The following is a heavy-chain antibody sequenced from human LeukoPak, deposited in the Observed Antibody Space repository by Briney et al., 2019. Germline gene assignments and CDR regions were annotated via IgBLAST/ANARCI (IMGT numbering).Heavy chain of an antibody. CDR1: GYTFTSYG. CDR3: ARVTGMDPPNYYDSSGYDGYYFDY. J-gene: IGHJ4*02. D-gene: IGHD3-22*01. CDR2: ISAYNGNT. Sequence: ASVRVSCKASGYTFTSYGISWVRQAPGQGLEWMGWISAYNGNTNYAQKLQGRVTMTTDTSTSTAYMELRSLRSDDTAVYYCARVTGMDPPNYYDSSGYDGYYFDYWGQGTPVTVSS. V-gene: IGHV1-18*01.